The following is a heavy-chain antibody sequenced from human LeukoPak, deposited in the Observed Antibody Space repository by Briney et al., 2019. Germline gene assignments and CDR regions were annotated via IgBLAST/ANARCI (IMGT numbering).Heavy chain of an antibody. Sequence: PSETLSLTCTVSGGSFSSYYWSWIRQPPGKGLEWIGYNYYSGITNYNPSLKSRVIISVDTSKNQFSLKLISVTPADTAVYYCARALLNMAHFDNWGQGILVTVSS. J-gene: IGHJ4*02. CDR2: NYYSGIT. V-gene: IGHV4-59*01. CDR1: GGSFSSYY. CDR3: ARALLNMAHFDN. D-gene: IGHD4/OR15-4a*01.